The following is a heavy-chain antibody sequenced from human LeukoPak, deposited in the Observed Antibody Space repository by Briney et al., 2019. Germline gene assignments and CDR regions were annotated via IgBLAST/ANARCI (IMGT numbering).Heavy chain of an antibody. V-gene: IGHV3-74*01. D-gene: IGHD7-27*01. CDR1: GFTFSSYW. CDR3: ARFRLAGEGEYYFDY. Sequence: GGSLRLSCAASGFTFSSYWMHWVRQAPGKGLVWVSRISTDGSTTAYADSVKGRFTISRDNAKNTLYLQMNSLRVEDTAVYYCARFRLAGEGEYYFDYWGRGTLVTVSS. J-gene: IGHJ4*02. CDR2: ISTDGSTT.